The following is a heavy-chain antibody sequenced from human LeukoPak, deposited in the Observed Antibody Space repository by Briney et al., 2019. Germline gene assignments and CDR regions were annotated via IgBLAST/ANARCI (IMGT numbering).Heavy chain of an antibody. CDR3: AGEMKDDAFDI. V-gene: IGHV3-30-3*01. CDR2: ISYDGSNK. D-gene: IGHD5-24*01. CDR1: GFIFSSYA. Sequence: GRSLRLSCAASGFIFSSYAMHWVRQAPGKGLEWVAVISYDGSNKYYADSVRGRFTISRDNSKNTLYLQMNSLRAEDTAVYYCAGEMKDDAFDIWGQGTMVTVSS. J-gene: IGHJ3*02.